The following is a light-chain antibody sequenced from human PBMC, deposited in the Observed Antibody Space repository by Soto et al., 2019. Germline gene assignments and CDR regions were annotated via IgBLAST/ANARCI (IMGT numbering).Light chain of an antibody. J-gene: IGLJ1*01. Sequence: SALTQPAPLSGSPGQSITISCPGNSSVVGSYNLVSWYQQHPGKAPKLMIYEVSKRPSGVSNRFSGSKSGNTASLTISGLQAEDEADYYCCSYAGSSTYVFGTGTKVTVL. V-gene: IGLV2-23*02. CDR3: CSYAGSSTYV. CDR2: EVS. CDR1: SSVVGSYNL.